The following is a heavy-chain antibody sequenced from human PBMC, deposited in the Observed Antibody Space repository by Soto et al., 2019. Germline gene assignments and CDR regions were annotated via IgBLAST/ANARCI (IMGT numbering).Heavy chain of an antibody. J-gene: IGHJ6*02. D-gene: IGHD3-3*01. CDR1: GGTFSSYA. V-gene: IGHV1-69*13. Sequence: SVKVSCKASGGTFSSYAISWVRQAPGQGLEWMGGIIPIFGTANYAQKFQGRVTIAADESTSTAYMELSSLRSEDTAVYYCAGSSSGFYYYGMDVWGQGTTVTVSS. CDR3: AGSSSGFYYYGMDV. CDR2: IIPIFGTA.